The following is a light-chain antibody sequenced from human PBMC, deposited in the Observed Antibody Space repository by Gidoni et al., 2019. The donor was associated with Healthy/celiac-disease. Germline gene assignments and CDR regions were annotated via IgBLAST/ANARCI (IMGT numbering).Light chain of an antibody. V-gene: IGKV3-11*01. CDR1: QSVSSY. CDR2: DAS. CDR3: QQRSNWPLT. J-gene: IGKJ4*01. Sequence: EIVLTQSPATLSLSPGERATLSCRASQSVSSYLAWYQQKPGQAPRLLIYDASNRATGIPARFSGSGSGTDCTLTISSLEPEDFAVYYCQQRSNWPLTFGGXTKVEIK.